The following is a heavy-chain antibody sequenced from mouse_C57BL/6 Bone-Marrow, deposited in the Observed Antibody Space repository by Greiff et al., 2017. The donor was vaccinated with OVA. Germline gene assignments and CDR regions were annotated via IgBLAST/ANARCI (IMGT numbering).Heavy chain of an antibody. J-gene: IGHJ3*01. Sequence: VQLVASGPGLVAPSQSLSLTCTVSGFSLTRSAISWVRQPPGKGLEFLVLILPGGVTNYHSALKSRLSISKDNSKSQVFLKMNSLQTDDTARYYCARNSDYDGEFAYWGQGTLVTVSA. V-gene: IGHV2-9-1*01. CDR1: GFSLTRSA. CDR3: ARNSDYDGEFAY. D-gene: IGHD2-4*01. CDR2: ILPGGVT.